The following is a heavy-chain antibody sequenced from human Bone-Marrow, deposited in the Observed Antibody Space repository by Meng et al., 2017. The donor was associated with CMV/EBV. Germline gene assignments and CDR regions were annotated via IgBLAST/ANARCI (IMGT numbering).Heavy chain of an antibody. Sequence: GGSLRLSCAASGFIVSSKCMTWVRQAPGRGPEWVSTIYDDGETYYADSVKGRFTISRDNSKNALYLQMHSLRAEDSAMYYCARAPRSTVFRGIDVWGQGTTVTVSS. CDR2: IYDDGET. J-gene: IGHJ6*02. CDR3: ARAPRSTVFRGIDV. CDR1: GFIVSSKC. V-gene: IGHV3-53*01. D-gene: IGHD5/OR15-5a*01.